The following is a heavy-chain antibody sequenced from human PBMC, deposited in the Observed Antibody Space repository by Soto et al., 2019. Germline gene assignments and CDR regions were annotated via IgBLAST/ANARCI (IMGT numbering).Heavy chain of an antibody. J-gene: IGHJ4*02. V-gene: IGHV2-5*02. D-gene: IGHD3-16*01. CDR1: GFSLSTRGVG. CDR3: AHKGGGDRILDY. Sequence: QITLKESGPTLVKPTQTLTLTCTFSGFSLSTRGVGVGWIRQPPGKALEWLAIIYWDDDKRYSPSLKSRLTXXMXXSKNQGVLTMPNMDPVDTATYYCAHKGGGDRILDYWGQGTLVTVSS. CDR2: IYWDDDK.